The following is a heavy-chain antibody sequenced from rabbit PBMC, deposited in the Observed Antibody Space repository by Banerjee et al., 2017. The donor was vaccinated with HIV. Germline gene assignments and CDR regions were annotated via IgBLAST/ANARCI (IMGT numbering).Heavy chain of an antibody. D-gene: IGHD4-2*01. CDR2: IYTDSGST. J-gene: IGHJ6*01. CDR1: GFSFSSSYY. V-gene: IGHV1S43*01. Sequence: QEQLVESGGGLVQPEGSLTLNCTASGFSFSSSYYMCWVRQAPGKGLEWIGCIYTDSGSTWYASWVNGRFTVSRSTSLNTVSLQMNSLTAADTATYFCARPRYANNNYGDLWGQGTLVTVS. CDR3: ARPRYANNNYGDL.